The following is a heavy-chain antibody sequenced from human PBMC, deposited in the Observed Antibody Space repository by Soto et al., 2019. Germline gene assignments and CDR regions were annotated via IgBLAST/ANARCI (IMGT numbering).Heavy chain of an antibody. J-gene: IGHJ6*02. CDR2: IYYSGST. V-gene: IGHV4-59*01. Sequence: SETLSLTCTVSGGSISSYYWSWIRQPPGKGLEWIGYIYYSGSTNYNPSLKSRVTISVDTSKNQFSLKLSSVTAADTAVYYCARDRRDYGMDVWGQGTTVTVSS. CDR3: ARDRRDYGMDV. CDR1: GGSISSYY.